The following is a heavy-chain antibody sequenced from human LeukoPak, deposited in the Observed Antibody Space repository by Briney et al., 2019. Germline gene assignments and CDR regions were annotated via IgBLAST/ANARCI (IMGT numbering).Heavy chain of an antibody. CDR2: INSDGSIT. V-gene: IGHV3-74*01. D-gene: IGHD3-22*01. J-gene: IGHJ4*02. CDR1: GFTFSTYW. Sequence: PGGSLRLSCAASGFTFSTYWMHWVRQAPGKGLLWVSRINSDGSITTYADSVKGRFTISGDNAKNTLYLQMNSLGAEDTAVYYCATTYYYDSSGYAGYWGQGTLVTVSS. CDR3: ATTYYYDSSGYAGY.